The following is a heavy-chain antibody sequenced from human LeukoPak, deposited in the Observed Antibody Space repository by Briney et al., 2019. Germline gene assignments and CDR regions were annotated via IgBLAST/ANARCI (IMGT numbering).Heavy chain of an antibody. CDR3: AKSMVRGVIRPDAFDI. J-gene: IGHJ3*02. CDR2: ISGSGGST. CDR1: GFTFSSYA. Sequence: GGSLRLSCAAPGFTFSSYAMSWVRQAPGKGLEWVSVISGSGGSTYNADSVKGRFTTSRDNSENTLYLQMNSLRAEDTAVYYCAKSMVRGVIRPDAFDIWGQGTVVTVSS. D-gene: IGHD3-10*01. V-gene: IGHV3-23*01.